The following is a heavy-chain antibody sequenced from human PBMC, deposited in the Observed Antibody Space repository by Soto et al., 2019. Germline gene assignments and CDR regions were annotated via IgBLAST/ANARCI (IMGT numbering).Heavy chain of an antibody. J-gene: IGHJ6*02. Sequence: SVKVSCKASGGTFSSYTISWVRQAPGQGLEWMGRIIPILGIANYAQKFQGRVTITADKSTSTAYMELSSLRSEDTAVYYCARDQGITTFGVYSMYYNGMDVWGPGTTVTVSS. CDR1: GGTFSSYT. V-gene: IGHV1-69*04. CDR3: ARDQGITTFGVYSMYYNGMDV. CDR2: IIPILGIA. D-gene: IGHD3-3*01.